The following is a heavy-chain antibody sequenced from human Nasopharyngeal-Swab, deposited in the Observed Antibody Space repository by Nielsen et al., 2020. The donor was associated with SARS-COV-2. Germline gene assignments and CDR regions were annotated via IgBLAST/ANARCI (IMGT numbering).Heavy chain of an antibody. CDR3: AKEESSYDFWSGYVTNYYNGMDV. Sequence: WIRQPPGKGLEWVSAISGGGGGTYYADSVKGRFTISRDNSKRTLYLQMNSLRAEDTAVYYCAKEESSYDFWSGYVTNYYNGMDVWGQGTTVTVSS. V-gene: IGHV3-23*01. J-gene: IGHJ6*02. D-gene: IGHD3-3*01. CDR2: ISGGGGGT.